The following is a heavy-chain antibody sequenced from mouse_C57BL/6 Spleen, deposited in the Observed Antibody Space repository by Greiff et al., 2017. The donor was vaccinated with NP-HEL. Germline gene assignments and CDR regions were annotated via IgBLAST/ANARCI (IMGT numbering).Heavy chain of an antibody. CDR3: ARGLDYYAMDY. CDR2: IYPGSGST. CDR1: GYTFTSYW. V-gene: IGHV1-55*01. J-gene: IGHJ4*01. Sequence: VKLQQPGAELVKPGASVKMSCKASGYTFTSYWITWVKQRPGQGLEWIGDIYPGSGSTNYNEKFKSKATLTVDTSSSTAYMQLSSLTSEDSAVYYCARGLDYYAMDYWGQGTSVTVSS. D-gene: IGHD3-3*01.